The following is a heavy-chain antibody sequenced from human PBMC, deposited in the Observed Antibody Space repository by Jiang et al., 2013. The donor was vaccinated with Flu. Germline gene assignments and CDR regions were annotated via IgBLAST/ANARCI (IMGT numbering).Heavy chain of an antibody. CDR3: ASDFWSGYDPGPTYYYYYYGMDV. CDR1: GYTFTSYA. V-gene: IGHV1-3*01. J-gene: IGHJ6*02. Sequence: EVKKPGASVKVSCKASGYTFTSYAMHWVRQAPGQRLEWMGWINAGNGNTKYSQKFQGRVTITRDTSASTAYMELSSLRSEDTAVYYCASDFWSGYDPGPTYYYYYYGMDVWGQGTTVTVSS. D-gene: IGHD3-3*01. CDR2: INAGNGNT.